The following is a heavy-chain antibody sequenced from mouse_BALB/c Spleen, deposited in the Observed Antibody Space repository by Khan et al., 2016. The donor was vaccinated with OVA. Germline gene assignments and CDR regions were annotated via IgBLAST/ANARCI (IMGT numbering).Heavy chain of an antibody. J-gene: IGHJ3*01. D-gene: IGHD1-1*01. CDR1: GFTFSTYG. Sequence: EVELVESGGDLVEPGGSLKLSCAASGFTFSTYGMYWVRQTPDKRLEWVATISTGGHYTYYPDSVRGRFTISRDNAKNTLYLQLTSLKSEDTAMLYCARLAYYYDGAGFAYWGQGTLVTVSA. V-gene: IGHV5-6*01. CDR2: ISTGGHYT. CDR3: ARLAYYYDGAGFAY.